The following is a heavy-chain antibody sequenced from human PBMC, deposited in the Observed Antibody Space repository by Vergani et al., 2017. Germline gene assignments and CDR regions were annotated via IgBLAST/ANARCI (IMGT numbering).Heavy chain of an antibody. CDR2: FDPEDGET. CDR3: ATDRREMATIKPWLGY. V-gene: IGHV1-24*01. CDR1: GYTLTELS. D-gene: IGHD5-24*01. Sequence: QVQLVQSGAEVKKPGASVKVSCKVSGYTLTELSMHWVRQAPGKGLAWMGGFDPEDGETIYAQKFQGRVTMTEDTSTDTAYRELSSLRSEDTAVYYCATDRREMATIKPWLGYWGQGTLLTVPS. J-gene: IGHJ4*02.